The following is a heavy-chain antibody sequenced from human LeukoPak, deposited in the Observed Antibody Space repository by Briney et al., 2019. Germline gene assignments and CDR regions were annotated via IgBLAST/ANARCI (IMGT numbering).Heavy chain of an antibody. CDR2: IYTNGTT. CDR3: AKEDIVVVTKYIHYGMDV. J-gene: IGHJ6*02. V-gene: IGHV4-4*07. CDR1: GGSVRNYY. Sequence: SETLSLTCIVSGGSVRNYYWTWIRQPAGKGPQWIGRIYTNGTTNYSPSLKSRVTMSVDMSKNQFSLKLTSVTAADTAVYYCAKEDIVVVTKYIHYGMDVWGQGTTVTVSS. D-gene: IGHD2-15*01.